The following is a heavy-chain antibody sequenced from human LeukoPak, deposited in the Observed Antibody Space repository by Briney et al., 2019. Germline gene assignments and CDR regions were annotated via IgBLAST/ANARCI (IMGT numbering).Heavy chain of an antibody. CDR1: GFTFSSYG. V-gene: IGHV3-30*02. D-gene: IGHD3-10*01. Sequence: GGSLRLSCAASGFTFSSYGMHWVHQAPGKGLEGVAFIRYDGSNKYYADSVKGRFTISRDNSKNTLYLQMNSLRAEDTAVYYCAKDLLPLYDYGSGSPTFDYWGQGTLVTVSS. CDR3: AKDLLPLYDYGSGSPTFDY. J-gene: IGHJ4*02. CDR2: IRYDGSNK.